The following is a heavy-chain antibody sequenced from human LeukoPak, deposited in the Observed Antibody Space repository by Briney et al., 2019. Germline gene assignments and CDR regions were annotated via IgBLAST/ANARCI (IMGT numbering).Heavy chain of an antibody. CDR1: GYTFIGYY. CDR3: ARGLDTDYFDSSGYYHGDY. J-gene: IGHJ4*02. V-gene: IGHV1-2*06. D-gene: IGHD3-22*01. CDR2: INPNSGGT. Sequence: ASVKVSCKASGYTFIGYYIHWVRQAPGQGLEWMGRINPNSGGTNYAQRFQGRVTMTRDTSISTAYMELSRLRSDDTAVYYCARGLDTDYFDSSGYYHGDYWGQGTLVTVSS.